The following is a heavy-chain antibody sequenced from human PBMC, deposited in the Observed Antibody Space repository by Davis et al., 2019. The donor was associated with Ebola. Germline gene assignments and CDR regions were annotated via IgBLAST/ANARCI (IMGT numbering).Heavy chain of an antibody. D-gene: IGHD3-10*01. J-gene: IGHJ6*04. CDR3: ARRGGSGSYYNPDGMDV. CDR2: INPSGGST. V-gene: IGHV1-46*01. CDR1: GYTFTTYY. Sequence: AASVKVSCKASGYTFTTYYMHWVRQAPGQGLEWMGIINPSGGSTSYAQKFQGRVTMTRDTSTSTVYMELSSLRSEDTAVYYCARRGGSGSYYNPDGMDVWGKGTTVTVSS.